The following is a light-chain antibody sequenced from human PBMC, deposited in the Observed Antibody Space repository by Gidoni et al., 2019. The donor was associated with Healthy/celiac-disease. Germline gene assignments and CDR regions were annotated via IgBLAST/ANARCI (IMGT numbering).Light chain of an antibody. Sequence: DIQMTQSPSTLSASVGDRVTIICRASQSISSWLAWYQQKPGKAPKLLIYDASSLESGVPSRFSGRGSGTEFTLTISSLQPDDFATYYCQQYNSYLFTFGPXTKVDIK. J-gene: IGKJ3*01. CDR1: QSISSW. V-gene: IGKV1-5*02. CDR2: DAS. CDR3: QQYNSYLFT.